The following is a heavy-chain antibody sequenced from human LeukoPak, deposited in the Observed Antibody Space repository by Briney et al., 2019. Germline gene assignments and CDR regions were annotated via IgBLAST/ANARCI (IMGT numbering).Heavy chain of an antibody. Sequence: PSETLSLTCAVYGGSFSGYYWSWIRQPPGKGLEWIGEINHSGSTNYNPSLKSRVTISVDTSKNQFSLKLSSVTAADTAVYYCARAPGYYDSSGVNWFDPWGQGTLVAVSS. CDR3: ARAPGYYDSSGVNWFDP. J-gene: IGHJ5*02. CDR1: GGSFSGYY. V-gene: IGHV4-34*01. D-gene: IGHD3-22*01. CDR2: INHSGST.